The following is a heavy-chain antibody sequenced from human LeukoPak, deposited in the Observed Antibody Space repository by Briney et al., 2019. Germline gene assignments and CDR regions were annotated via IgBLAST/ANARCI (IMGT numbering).Heavy chain of an antibody. Sequence: ASVKVSCKASGYTFTSYYMHWVRQAPGQGLEWMGLINPTGGSTGYAQKFQGRVTMTRDMSTSTVYMELSSLRSEDTAVYYCARGVVALDAFDIWGQGAMVTVSS. CDR3: ARGVVALDAFDI. D-gene: IGHD2-15*01. CDR2: INPTGGST. V-gene: IGHV1-46*01. J-gene: IGHJ3*02. CDR1: GYTFTSYY.